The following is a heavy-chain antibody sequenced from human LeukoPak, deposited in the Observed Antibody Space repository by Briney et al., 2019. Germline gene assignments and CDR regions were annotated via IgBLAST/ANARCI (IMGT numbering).Heavy chain of an antibody. CDR2: ISYDGSNK. CDR1: GFTFSRYG. Sequence: GGSLRLSCAASGFTFSRYGMHWVRQAPGKGLEWVAVISYDGSNKYYADSVKGRFTISRDNSKNTLYLQMNSLRAEDTAVYYCAKDPKQWLAHGTPYYFDYWGQGTLVTVSS. CDR3: AKDPKQWLAHGTPYYFDY. D-gene: IGHD6-19*01. V-gene: IGHV3-30*18. J-gene: IGHJ4*02.